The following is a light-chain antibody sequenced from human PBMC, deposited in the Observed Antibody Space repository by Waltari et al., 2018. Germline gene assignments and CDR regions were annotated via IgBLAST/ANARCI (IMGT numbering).Light chain of an antibody. V-gene: IGLV1-44*01. Sequence: QSVLTQPPSASGAPGQRVTISCSGTYSTIGNNVVNWSQQLPGKAPKLLIYRDDQRPSGVPDRFSASKSGSSASLAIGGLQSEDEADYYCASWDDRLNGHWVFGGGTKVTVL. CDR3: ASWDDRLNGHWV. J-gene: IGLJ3*02. CDR2: RDD. CDR1: YSTIGNNV.